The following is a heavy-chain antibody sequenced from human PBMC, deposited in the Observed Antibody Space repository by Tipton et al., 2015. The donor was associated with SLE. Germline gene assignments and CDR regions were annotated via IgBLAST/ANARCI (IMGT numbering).Heavy chain of an antibody. Sequence: QVQLVQSGAEVRKPGASVKVSCKASGYIFTDYFINWVRQAPGQGLEWMGLINPSGDSTVYAQKLEGRVTMTRDLSTTTLHMELSSLRSEDTAVYYCTRGEGIFAYWGQGTLVTVSS. D-gene: IGHD3-10*01. CDR3: TRGEGIFAY. V-gene: IGHV1-46*04. CDR1: GYIFTDYF. J-gene: IGHJ4*02. CDR2: INPSGDST.